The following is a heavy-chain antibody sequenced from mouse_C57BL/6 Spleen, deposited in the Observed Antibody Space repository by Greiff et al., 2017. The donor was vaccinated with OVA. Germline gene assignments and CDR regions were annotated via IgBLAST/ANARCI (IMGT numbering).Heavy chain of an antibody. Sequence: DVKLVESEGGLVQPGSSMKLSCTASGFTFSDYYMAWVRQVPEKGLEWVANINYDGSSTYYLDSLKSRFIISRDNAKNILYLQMSSLKSEDTATYYCARRGNPSYYYAMDYLGQGTSVTVSS. J-gene: IGHJ4*01. CDR1: GFTFSDYY. CDR2: INYDGSST. CDR3: ARRGNPSYYYAMDY. V-gene: IGHV5-16*02. D-gene: IGHD2-1*01.